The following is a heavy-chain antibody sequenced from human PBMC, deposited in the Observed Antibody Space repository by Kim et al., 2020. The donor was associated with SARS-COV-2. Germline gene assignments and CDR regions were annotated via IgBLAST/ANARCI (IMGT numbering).Heavy chain of an antibody. J-gene: IGHJ6*02. CDR1: GFTFSSYA. D-gene: IGHD3-9*01. Sequence: GGSLRLSCAASGFTFSSYAMSWVRQAPGKGLEWVSAISGSGGSTYYADSVKGRFTISRDNSKNTLYLQMNSLRAEDTAVYYCAKGRARGRFFDWLPNRTQSGAYYYYGMDVWGQGTTVTVSS. CDR2: ISGSGGST. CDR3: AKGRARGRFFDWLPNRTQSGAYYYYGMDV. V-gene: IGHV3-23*01.